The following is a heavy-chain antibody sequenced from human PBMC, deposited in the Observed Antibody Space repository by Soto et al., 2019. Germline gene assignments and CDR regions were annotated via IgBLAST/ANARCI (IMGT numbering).Heavy chain of an antibody. CDR3: ARDPGGDCSGGSCYAEPAFDI. Sequence: QVQLVQSGAEVKKPGSSVKVSCKASGGTFSSYAISWVRQAPGQGLEWMGGIIPIFGTANYAQKFQGRVTITADESTSTSYMELSSLRSEDTAVYYCARDPGGDCSGGSCYAEPAFDIWGQGTMVTVSS. CDR2: IIPIFGTA. J-gene: IGHJ3*02. CDR1: GGTFSSYA. D-gene: IGHD2-15*01. V-gene: IGHV1-69*01.